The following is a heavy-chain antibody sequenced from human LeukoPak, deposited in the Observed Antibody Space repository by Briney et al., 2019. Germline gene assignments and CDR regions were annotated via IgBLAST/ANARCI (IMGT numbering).Heavy chain of an antibody. CDR1: GGSFSSGSYY. CDR3: ARGIPDIVVVVADWFDP. V-gene: IGHV4-61*01. D-gene: IGHD2-15*01. J-gene: IGHJ5*02. CDR2: IYYSGST. Sequence: SETLSLTCTVSGGSFSSGSYYWSWIRQPPGKGLEWIGYIYYSGSTNYNPSLKSRVTISVDTSKNQFSLKLSSVTAADTAVYYCARGIPDIVVVVADWFDPWGQGTLVTVSS.